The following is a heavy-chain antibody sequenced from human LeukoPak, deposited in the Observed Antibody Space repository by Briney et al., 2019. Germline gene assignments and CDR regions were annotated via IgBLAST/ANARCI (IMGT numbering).Heavy chain of an antibody. Sequence: ASETLSLTCAVYGVSFSGYYWSWIRQPPGKGLEWIGEINHSGSTSYNPSLKSRVTISVDTSKNQFSLKLSSVTAAGTAVYYCARGDCSSTSCRFRYYYYYMDAWGKGTTVTVSS. V-gene: IGHV4-34*01. CDR3: ARGDCSSTSCRFRYYYYYMDA. J-gene: IGHJ6*03. CDR1: GVSFSGYY. D-gene: IGHD2-2*01. CDR2: INHSGST.